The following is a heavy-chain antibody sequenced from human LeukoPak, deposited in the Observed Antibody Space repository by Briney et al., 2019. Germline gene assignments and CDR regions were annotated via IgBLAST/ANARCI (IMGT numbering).Heavy chain of an antibody. J-gene: IGHJ4*02. D-gene: IGHD1-26*01. CDR1: GLRFRNYG. CDR3: ATDRNSGKYYDY. V-gene: IGHV3-33*01. Sequence: GRSLRLSCVVSGLRFRNYGMHWVRQAPGKGLEWVAVIYYDGSNQYYADSVKGRFTVSRDNAKNTLYLQMDRLRAEDTAVYYCATDRNSGKYYDYWGQGTLVTVSS. CDR2: IYYDGSNQ.